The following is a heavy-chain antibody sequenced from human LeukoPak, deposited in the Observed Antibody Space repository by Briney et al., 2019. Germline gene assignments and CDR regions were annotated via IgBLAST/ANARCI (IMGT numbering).Heavy chain of an antibody. J-gene: IGHJ5*02. CDR3: ARRMNAAARPENWFDP. CDR2: IYPRDGST. D-gene: IGHD6-6*01. V-gene: IGHV1-46*01. Sequence: AASVKVSCKASGYTFTSNYIHWVRQAPGQGLEWMGMIYPRDGSTSYAQKFQGRVTITADESTSTAYMELSSLRSEDTAVYYCARRMNAAARPENWFDPWGQGTLVTVS. CDR1: GYTFTSNY.